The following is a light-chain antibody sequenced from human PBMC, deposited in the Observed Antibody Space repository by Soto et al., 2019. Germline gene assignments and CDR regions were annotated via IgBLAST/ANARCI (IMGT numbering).Light chain of an antibody. CDR3: QQYNNWPIT. CDR1: QSVGSN. V-gene: IGKV3D-15*01. Sequence: EIVMTQSPATLSVSPGERATLSCRASQSVGSNLAWYQQKPGRAPRLLIYGASTRATGIPARFSGSGSVTEFTLTISSLQSEDFAVYYCQQYNNWPITFGQGTRLE. J-gene: IGKJ5*01. CDR2: GAS.